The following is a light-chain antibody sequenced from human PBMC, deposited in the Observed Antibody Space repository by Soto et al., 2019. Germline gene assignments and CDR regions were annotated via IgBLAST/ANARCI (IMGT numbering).Light chain of an antibody. Sequence: DIQMTQAPWSVSASVGDGVTITWRASQGISNWLAWYQQKPGKAPKLLIYAASSLQSGVPSRFSGSGFGTDFTLTISSLQPEDFATYYCQQANSFPLTFGGGTKVDIK. CDR3: QQANSFPLT. CDR1: QGISNW. CDR2: AAS. J-gene: IGKJ4*01. V-gene: IGKV1-12*01.